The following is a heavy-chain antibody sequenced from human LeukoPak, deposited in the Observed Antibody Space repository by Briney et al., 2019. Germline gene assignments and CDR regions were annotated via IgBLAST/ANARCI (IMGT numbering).Heavy chain of an antibody. CDR3: AKVGAGYYYMDV. V-gene: IGHV3-33*06. Sequence: GGSLRLSCAASGFTFSSYGMHWVRQAPGKGLEWVAVIWYDGSNKYYADSVKGRFTISRDNSKNTLYLQMNSLRAEDTAVYYCAKVGAGYYYMDVWGKGTTVTVSS. J-gene: IGHJ6*03. D-gene: IGHD3-16*01. CDR2: IWYDGSNK. CDR1: GFTFSSYG.